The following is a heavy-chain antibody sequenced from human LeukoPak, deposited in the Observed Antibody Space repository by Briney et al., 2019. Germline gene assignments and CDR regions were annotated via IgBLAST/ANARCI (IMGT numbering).Heavy chain of an antibody. CDR1: GFTFSTYS. D-gene: IGHD5-24*01. CDR2: ISSSSSTI. V-gene: IGHV3-48*01. J-gene: IGHJ4*02. CDR3: ASSDDYNTYWYYLNF. Sequence: GGSLRLSCAASGFTFSTYSMNWVRQAPGKGLEWVSYISSSSSTIYYADSVKGRFTISRDNSKNTLYLQMNRLRVEDAAVYYCASSDDYNTYWYYLNFWGQGTLVTVSS.